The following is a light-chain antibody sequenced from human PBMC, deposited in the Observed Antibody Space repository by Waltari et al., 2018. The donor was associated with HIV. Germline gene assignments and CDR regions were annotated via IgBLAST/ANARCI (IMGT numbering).Light chain of an antibody. J-gene: IGLJ2*01. CDR3: SSYTTTSTVV. V-gene: IGLV2-14*01. CDR2: EVT. CDR1: TSDVGGYNY. Sequence: QSALTQTASVSGSPGQSITLSCTGTTSDVGGYNYVSWDQQHPGKAPKLLIYEVTNRPSGISNRFSGSKSGNTASLTISGLQAEDEADYYCSSYTTTSTVVFGGGTKLTVL.